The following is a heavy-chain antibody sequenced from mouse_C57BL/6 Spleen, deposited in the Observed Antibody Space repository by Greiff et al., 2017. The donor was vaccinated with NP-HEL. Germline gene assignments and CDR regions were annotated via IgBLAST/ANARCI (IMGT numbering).Heavy chain of an antibody. Sequence: EVQLQQSGAELVRPGASVKLSCTASGFNIKDYYMHWVKQRPEQGLEWIGRIDPEDGDTEYAPKFQGKATMTADTSSNTAYLQLSSLTSEETAVYYCTTWTVVATRDWYFDVWGTGTTVTVSS. CDR2: IDPEDGDT. J-gene: IGHJ1*03. CDR1: GFNIKDYY. CDR3: TTWTVVATRDWYFDV. D-gene: IGHD1-1*01. V-gene: IGHV14-1*01.